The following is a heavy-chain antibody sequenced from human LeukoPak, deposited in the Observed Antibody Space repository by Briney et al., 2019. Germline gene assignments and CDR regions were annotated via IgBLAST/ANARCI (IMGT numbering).Heavy chain of an antibody. Sequence: GGSLRLSCAASGFTFSSYWMSWVRQAPGKGLEWVANIKQDGSEKYYVDSVKGRFTISRDNAKNSLYLQMNSLRAEDTAVYYCARDLNSWLHGGAFDIWGQGTMVTVSS. V-gene: IGHV3-7*01. CDR1: GFTFSSYW. D-gene: IGHD5-24*01. CDR3: ARDLNSWLHGGAFDI. J-gene: IGHJ3*02. CDR2: IKQDGSEK.